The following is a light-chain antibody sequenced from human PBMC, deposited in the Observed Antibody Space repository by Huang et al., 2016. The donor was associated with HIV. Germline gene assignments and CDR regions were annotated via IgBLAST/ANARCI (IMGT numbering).Light chain of an antibody. J-gene: IGKJ2*01. CDR1: QSVLYSSNNKNY. V-gene: IGKV4-1*01. CDR2: WAS. CDR3: QQYYSTPYT. Sequence: DIVMTQSPDSLAVSLGERATINCKSSQSVLYSSNNKNYLAWYQQKPGKPPKLLIYWASTRESGVPDRVSGSGSGTEFTLTISRLQAEDVAVYYCQQYYSTPYTFGQGTKLEIK.